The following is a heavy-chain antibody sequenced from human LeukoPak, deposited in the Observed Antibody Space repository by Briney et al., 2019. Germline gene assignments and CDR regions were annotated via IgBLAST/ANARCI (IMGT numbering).Heavy chain of an antibody. V-gene: IGHV4-34*01. CDR3: ARRRTQIVPAVMYYDFWSGYYDYFDY. CDR1: GGSFSGYY. CDR2: INHSGST. D-gene: IGHD3-3*01. Sequence: SETLSLTCAVYGGSFSGYYWSWIRQPPGKGLEWIGEINHSGSTNYNPSLKSRVTISVDTSKNQFSLKLGSVTAADTAVYYCARRRTQIVPAVMYYDFWSGYYDYFDYWGQGTLVTVSS. J-gene: IGHJ4*02.